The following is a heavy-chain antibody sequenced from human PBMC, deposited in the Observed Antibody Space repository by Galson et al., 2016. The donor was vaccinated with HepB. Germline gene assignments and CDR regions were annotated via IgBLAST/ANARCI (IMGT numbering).Heavy chain of an antibody. Sequence: SLRLSCAASGFPFSHFGMHWVRQAPGKGLEWLALIGYDGTNPYYADSVKGRFTITRANTKNTRYLQLGSLTRDQTAVYYCAKWDSGTRRYFLDSWGQGTLVTVSS. CDR3: AKWDSGTRRYFLDS. D-gene: IGHD1-26*01. J-gene: IGHJ4*02. V-gene: IGHV3-30*19. CDR1: GFPFSHFG. CDR2: IGYDGTNP.